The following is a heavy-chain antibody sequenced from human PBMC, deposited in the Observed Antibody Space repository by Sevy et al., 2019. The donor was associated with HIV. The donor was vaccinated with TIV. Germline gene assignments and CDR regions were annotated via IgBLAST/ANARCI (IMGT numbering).Heavy chain of an antibody. Sequence: KSGESLKISCKGSGFSFNNYWIGWVRQMPGKGLEWMGVIYPEDSEAKYSPAFQGHVTISADTSISTTYLQWSSLKASDTAIFYCARLSGSYSLDYWGQGTLVTVSS. CDR1: GFSFNNYW. D-gene: IGHD3-10*01. J-gene: IGHJ4*02. CDR3: ARLSGSYSLDY. V-gene: IGHV5-51*01. CDR2: IYPEDSEA.